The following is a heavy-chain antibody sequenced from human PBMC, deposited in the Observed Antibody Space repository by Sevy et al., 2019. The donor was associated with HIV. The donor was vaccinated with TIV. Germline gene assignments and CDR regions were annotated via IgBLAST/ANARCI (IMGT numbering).Heavy chain of an antibody. J-gene: IGHJ6*03. V-gene: IGHV1-2*02. CDR2: INPNSGGT. D-gene: IGHD3-10*01. Sequence: ASVKVSCKASGYTFTGYYMHWVRQAPGQGLEWMGWINPNSGGTNYAQKFQGRVTMTRDTSISTAYMELSRLRSDDTAVYYCARWLWFGETPPLGDYYMDVWGKGTTVTVSS. CDR3: ARWLWFGETPPLGDYYMDV. CDR1: GYTFTGYY.